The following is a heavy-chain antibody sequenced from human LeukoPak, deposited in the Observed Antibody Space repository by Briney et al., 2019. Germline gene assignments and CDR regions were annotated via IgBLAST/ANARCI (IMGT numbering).Heavy chain of an antibody. CDR2: IYDDNT. Sequence: PGVSLRLSYAASGFTVRACAMAWVRQAPGKGLEWISTIYDDNTYYADSVKGRFAISTDNSKNTLYLQMNSLRVEDTAVYFCAARKVRGVWFYLDYWGQGTLVTVSS. D-gene: IGHD3-10*01. CDR3: AARKVRGVWFYLDY. J-gene: IGHJ4*02. V-gene: IGHV3-23*01. CDR1: GFTVRACA.